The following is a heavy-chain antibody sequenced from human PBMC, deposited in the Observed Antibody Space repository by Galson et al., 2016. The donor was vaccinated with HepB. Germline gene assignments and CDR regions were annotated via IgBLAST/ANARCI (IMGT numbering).Heavy chain of an antibody. Sequence: SVKVSCKASGDTFSNYAITWVRQAPGQGLEWMGGIITIFDKTNYAQKFQGRVTITADKSTSKASLALRSLRSEDTAMYYCAREGDVIRGPLDYWGQGTLVTVSS. D-gene: IGHD3-10*01. J-gene: IGHJ4*02. CDR1: GDTFSNYA. CDR2: IITIFDKT. CDR3: AREGDVIRGPLDY. V-gene: IGHV1-69*06.